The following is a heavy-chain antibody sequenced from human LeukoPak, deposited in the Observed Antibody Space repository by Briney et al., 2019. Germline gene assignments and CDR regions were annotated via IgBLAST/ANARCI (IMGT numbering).Heavy chain of an antibody. V-gene: IGHV1-18*01. CDR1: GYTFTSYG. J-gene: IGHJ4*02. CDR3: ARDLVGATPFDY. CDR2: ISAYNGNT. D-gene: IGHD1-26*01. Sequence: ASVKVSCKASGYTFTSYGISWVRQAPGQGLEWMGWISAYNGNTKYAQKLQGRVTMTTDTSTSTAYMELRSLRSDDTAVYYCARDLVGATPFDYWGQGTLVTVSS.